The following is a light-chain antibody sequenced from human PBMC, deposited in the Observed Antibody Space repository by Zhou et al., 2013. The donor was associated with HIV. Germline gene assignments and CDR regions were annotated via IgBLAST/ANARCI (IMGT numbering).Light chain of an antibody. Sequence: EIVLTQSPATLSLSPGERATLSCRASQSVNSYLAWYQQKPGQAPRLLIYGISSRATGIPDRFSGSGSGTDFTLTISRLEPEDFAVYYCQQYGSSPITFGQGTRLE. CDR2: GIS. CDR1: QSVNSY. CDR3: QQYGSSPIT. J-gene: IGKJ5*01. V-gene: IGKV3-20*01.